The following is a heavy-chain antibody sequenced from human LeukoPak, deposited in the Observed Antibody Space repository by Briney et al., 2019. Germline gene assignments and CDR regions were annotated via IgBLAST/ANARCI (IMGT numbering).Heavy chain of an antibody. D-gene: IGHD5-18*01. J-gene: IGHJ3*02. CDR2: IKEDGSAK. CDR3: ARESRKWGYSYGLGPHDAFDI. V-gene: IGHV3-7*03. Sequence: GGSLRLSCVASGFTFTNHWMSWVRQAPGKGLEWVANIKEDGSAKYYVDSVKGRFTISRDNAKTSLYLQMDSLRSDDTAVYYCARESRKWGYSYGLGPHDAFDIWGQGTMVTVSS. CDR1: GFTFTNHW.